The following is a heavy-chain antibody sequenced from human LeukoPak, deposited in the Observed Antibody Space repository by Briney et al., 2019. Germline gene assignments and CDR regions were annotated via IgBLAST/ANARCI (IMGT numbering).Heavy chain of an antibody. CDR3: ASGKDIVVVPAATPVDY. CDR2: ISSSGSTI. J-gene: IGHJ4*02. Sequence: GGSLRLSCAASGFTFSDYYMSWIRQAPGKGLEWVSYISSSGSTIYYADSVKGRFTISRDNAKNSLYLQMNSLRAEDTAVYYCASGKDIVVVPAATPVDYWGQGTLVTVSS. V-gene: IGHV3-11*04. D-gene: IGHD2-2*01. CDR1: GFTFSDYY.